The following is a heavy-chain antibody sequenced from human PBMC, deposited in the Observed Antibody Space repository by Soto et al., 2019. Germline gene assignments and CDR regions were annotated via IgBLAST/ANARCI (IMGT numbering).Heavy chain of an antibody. Sequence: QVQLQESGPRLVNPSGTLSLTCAVSGGSISSGRWWTWVRQTPGQGLEWLGEIYHSGNTDYNPSPKRRVSISVDRSKSQFSLILTSVTASDTAVDDCSTSRGRLSGLDFWGQGNTVTVS. CDR2: IYHSGNT. CDR1: GGSISSGRW. J-gene: IGHJ6*02. D-gene: IGHD1-26*01. CDR3: STSRGRLSGLDF. V-gene: IGHV4-4*02.